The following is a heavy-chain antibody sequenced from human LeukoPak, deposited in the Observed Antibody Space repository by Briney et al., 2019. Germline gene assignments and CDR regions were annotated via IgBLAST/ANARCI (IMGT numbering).Heavy chain of an antibody. J-gene: IGHJ3*02. CDR3: TRGYYDARGDSNPFDI. CDR1: GGSISSSY. V-gene: IGHV4-59*01. Sequence: SETLSLTCTVSGGSISSSYWSWIRQPPGRGLEWIGYTSHSGSTNYKSSLKSRVSISVDTSKNQFSLKLTSVTAADTAMYYCTRGYYDARGDSNPFDIWGQGTMVTASS. CDR2: TSHSGST. D-gene: IGHD3-22*01.